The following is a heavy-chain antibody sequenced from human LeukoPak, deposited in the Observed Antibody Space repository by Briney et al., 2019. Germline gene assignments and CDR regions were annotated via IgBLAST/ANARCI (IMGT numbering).Heavy chain of an antibody. V-gene: IGHV4-59*01. Sequence: SETLSLTCTVSGGSISSYYWSWIRQPPGKGLEWIGYIYYSGSTNYNPALKSRVTISVDTSKNQFSLKLSSVTAADTAVYYCARGRRGYSYGFDYWGQGTLVTVSS. D-gene: IGHD5-18*01. CDR1: GGSISSYY. J-gene: IGHJ4*02. CDR3: ARGRRGYSYGFDY. CDR2: IYYSGST.